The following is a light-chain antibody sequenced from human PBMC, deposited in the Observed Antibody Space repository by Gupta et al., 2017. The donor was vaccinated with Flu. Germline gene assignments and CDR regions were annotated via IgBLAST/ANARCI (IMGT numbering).Light chain of an antibody. CDR3: GAWDSSLSAVV. CDR1: SSNIGNNY. Sequence: QSVSPQSPSVLAASRLKVTISCSGSSSNIGNNYVSWYQQLPGTPPKLLIYDNNKRPSGIPDRFSGSQSGTSATLGITGLQTGDEADYYCGAWDSSLSAVVFGGGTKLTVL. V-gene: IGLV1-51*01. CDR2: DNN. J-gene: IGLJ2*01.